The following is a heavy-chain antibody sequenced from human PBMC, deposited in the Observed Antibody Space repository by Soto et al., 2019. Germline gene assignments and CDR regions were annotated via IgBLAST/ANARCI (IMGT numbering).Heavy chain of an antibody. Sequence: GGYLRLSCAASVITFSSYGMSWVRQAPGKGLEWVSGISASGESTYYADSMKGRFTISRDNSKSTMYLQMNSLRAEDTALYYCAKSNRPTATFHYWGQGTLVTVSS. D-gene: IGHD4-4*01. V-gene: IGHV3-23*01. CDR1: VITFSSYG. CDR2: ISASGEST. CDR3: AKSNRPTATFHY. J-gene: IGHJ4*02.